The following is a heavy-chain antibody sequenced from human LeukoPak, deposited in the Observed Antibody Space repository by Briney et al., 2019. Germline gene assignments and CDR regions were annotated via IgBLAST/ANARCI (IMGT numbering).Heavy chain of an antibody. CDR1: GFTFDDYG. CDR2: ISGSGANT. V-gene: IGHV3-23*01. Sequence: PGGSLRLSCAASGFTFDDYGMSWVRQAPGKGLEWVSAISGSGANTYYADSVKGRFTISRDNSKNTLYLQMNSLRAEDTAVYYCAKDLAKPHSSSWYGYFDYWGQGALVTVSS. CDR3: AKDLAKPHSSSWYGYFDY. D-gene: IGHD6-13*01. J-gene: IGHJ4*02.